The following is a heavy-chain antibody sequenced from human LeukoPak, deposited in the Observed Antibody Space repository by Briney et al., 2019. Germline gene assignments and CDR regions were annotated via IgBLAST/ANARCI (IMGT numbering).Heavy chain of an antibody. CDR1: GFTFSNYW. CDR2: INSDGINT. V-gene: IGHV3-74*01. Sequence: PGGSLRLSCAASGFTFSNYWMHWVRQAPGKGLVWVSRINSDGINTSYADSVKGRFTISRDNAKNTLNLQMNSLRAEDTAVYYCARKEGGQLVNTRRWFDPWGQGTLVTVSS. D-gene: IGHD6-13*01. J-gene: IGHJ5*02. CDR3: ARKEGGQLVNTRRWFDP.